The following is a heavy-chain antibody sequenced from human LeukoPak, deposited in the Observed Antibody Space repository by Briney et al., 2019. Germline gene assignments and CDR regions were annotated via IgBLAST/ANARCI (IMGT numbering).Heavy chain of an antibody. D-gene: IGHD2-21*01. Sequence: GGSLRLSCAASGFTFSSYSMNWVRQAPGKGLEWVSYISSSSSTIYYADSVKGRFTISRDNAKNSLYLQMNSLRAEDTAVYYCAKEYSPGSRGYFDYWGQGTLVTVSS. CDR1: GFTFSSYS. V-gene: IGHV3-48*01. CDR3: AKEYSPGSRGYFDY. CDR2: ISSSSSTI. J-gene: IGHJ4*02.